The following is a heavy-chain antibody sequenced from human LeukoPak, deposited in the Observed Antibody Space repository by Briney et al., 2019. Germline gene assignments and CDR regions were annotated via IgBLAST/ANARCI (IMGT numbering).Heavy chain of an antibody. D-gene: IGHD3-10*01. CDR1: GGSISSGSYY. V-gene: IGHV4-61*02. CDR2: IFTSGTT. CDR3: APTPDYGSGSYINWFDP. J-gene: IGHJ5*02. Sequence: PSQTLSLTCTVSGGSISSGSYYWSWIRRPAGKGLEWIGRIFTSGTTNYNPSLKSRVTISVDTSKNQFSLKLSSVTAADTAVYYRAPTPDYGSGSYINWFDPWGQGTLVTVSS.